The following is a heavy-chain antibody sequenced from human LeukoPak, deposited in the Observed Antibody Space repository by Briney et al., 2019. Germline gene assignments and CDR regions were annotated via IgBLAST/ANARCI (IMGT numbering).Heavy chain of an antibody. CDR2: IRYDGSNK. CDR1: GFTFSSFG. D-gene: IGHD3-9*01. Sequence: GGSLRLSCAASGFTFSSFGIHWVRQAPGKGLEWVAFIRYDGSNKYYADSVRGRVTISRDNSKNTLYLQMNSLRAEDTAVYYCAKDARGLRLRYSFDYWGQGTLVTVSS. J-gene: IGHJ4*02. V-gene: IGHV3-30*02. CDR3: AKDARGLRLRYSFDY.